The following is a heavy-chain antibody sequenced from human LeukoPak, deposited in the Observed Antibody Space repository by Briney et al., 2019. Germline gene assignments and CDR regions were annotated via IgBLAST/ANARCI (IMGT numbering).Heavy chain of an antibody. V-gene: IGHV3-64D*06. CDR3: VRGTGY. J-gene: IGHJ4*02. CDR2: ISSNGDNT. Sequence: GGSLRLSCSVSGFTFSTYVMHWARQAPGKGLEYVSAISSNGDNTYYADSVKGRFTTSRDNSKNTLYLQMSSLRPDDTAVYFCVRGTGYWGQGTLVTVSS. CDR1: GFTFSTYV.